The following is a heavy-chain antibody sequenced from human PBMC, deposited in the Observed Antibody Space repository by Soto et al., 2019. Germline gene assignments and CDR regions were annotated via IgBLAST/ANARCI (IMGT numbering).Heavy chain of an antibody. CDR2: ISAYNGNT. Sequence: QVQLVQSGAEVKKPGASVKVSCKASGYTFTSYGISWVRQAPGQGLEWMGWISAYNGNTNYAQKLQGRVTMTTDTPPSTAYREWRSWSSDDTALYYGARILLIPMVRGFVIWFAPGGKGTRSPSPQ. CDR3: ARILLIPMVRGFVIWFAP. J-gene: IGHJ5*02. CDR1: GYTFTSYG. D-gene: IGHD3-10*01. V-gene: IGHV1-18*01.